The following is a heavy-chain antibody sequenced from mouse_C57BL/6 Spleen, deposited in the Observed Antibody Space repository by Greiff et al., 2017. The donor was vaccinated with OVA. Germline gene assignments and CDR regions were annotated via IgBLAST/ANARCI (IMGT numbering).Heavy chain of an antibody. CDR2: IDPAYGNT. V-gene: IGHV14-3*01. J-gene: IGHJ2*01. CDR1: GFNIKNTY. Sequence: VQLQQSVAELVRPGASVKLSCTASGFNIKNTYMHWVKQRPEQGLEWIGRIDPAYGNTKYAPKFTGTATLTADTSSNTAFLHISSLTSEDTAIYDCARRGGNFRFDYWGQGTTLTVSS. D-gene: IGHD2-1*01. CDR3: ARRGGNFRFDY.